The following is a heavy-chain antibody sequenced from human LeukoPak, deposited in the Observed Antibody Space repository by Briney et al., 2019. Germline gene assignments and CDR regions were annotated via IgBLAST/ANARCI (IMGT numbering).Heavy chain of an antibody. V-gene: IGHV1-18*01. J-gene: IGHJ6*03. D-gene: IGHD1-26*01. CDR3: ARAIVGASLYYYYMDV. CDR2: ISAYNGNT. Sequence: GASVKVSCKASGYTFTSYGISWVRQAPGQGLEWMGWISAYNGNTNYAQKLQGRVTKTTDTSTSTAYMELRSLRSDDTAVYYCARAIVGASLYYYYMDVWGKGTTVTVSS. CDR1: GYTFTSYG.